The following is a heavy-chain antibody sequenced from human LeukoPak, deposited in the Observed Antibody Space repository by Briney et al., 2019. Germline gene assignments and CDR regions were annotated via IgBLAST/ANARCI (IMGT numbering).Heavy chain of an antibody. D-gene: IGHD3-10*01. V-gene: IGHV1-46*03. J-gene: IGHJ6*04. Sequence: GASVKVSCKASGYTFTSYYMHWVRQAPGQGLEWMGMINPSGGSTSYAQKFQGRVTMTRDTSTSTVYMELSSLRSEDTAVYYCARDHTKGPMADVWGKGTTVTVSS. CDR3: ARDHTKGPMADV. CDR1: GYTFTSYY. CDR2: INPSGGST.